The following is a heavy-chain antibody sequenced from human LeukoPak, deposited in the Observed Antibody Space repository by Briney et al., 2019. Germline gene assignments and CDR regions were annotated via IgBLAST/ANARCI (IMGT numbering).Heavy chain of an antibody. CDR3: ARGPTYYYDSSGYRTFDY. J-gene: IGHJ4*02. Sequence: GGSLRLSCAASGFTFSSYAMHWVRQAPGKGLEWVAVISYDGSNKYYADSVKGRFTISRDNSKNTLYLQMNSLRAEDTAVYYCARGPTYYYDSSGYRTFDYWGQGTLVTVSS. V-gene: IGHV3-30-3*01. CDR1: GFTFSSYA. CDR2: ISYDGSNK. D-gene: IGHD3-22*01.